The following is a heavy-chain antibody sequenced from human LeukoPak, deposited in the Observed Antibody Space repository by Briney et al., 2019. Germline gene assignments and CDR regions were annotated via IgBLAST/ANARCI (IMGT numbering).Heavy chain of an antibody. J-gene: IGHJ4*02. D-gene: IGHD3-22*01. CDR1: GFTFDDYA. Sequence: PGGSLRLSCAASGFTFDDYAMHWVRQAPGKGLEWVSGISWNSGSIGYADSVKGRFTISRDNAKNSLYLQINSLRAEDTALYYCAKSGAYDSSGYYDYWGQGTLVTVSS. CDR2: ISWNSGSI. CDR3: AKSGAYDSSGYYDY. V-gene: IGHV3-9*01.